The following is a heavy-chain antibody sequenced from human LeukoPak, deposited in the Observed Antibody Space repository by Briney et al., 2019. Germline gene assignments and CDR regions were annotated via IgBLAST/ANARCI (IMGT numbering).Heavy chain of an antibody. CDR3: ARGESITIFGMVSGGYFDY. CDR1: GYRFTSYW. J-gene: IGHJ4*02. Sequence: GESLKISCKGSGYRFTSYWIGWVRQMPGKGLEWMGIIYPGDSDTRCSPSFQGQVTISADKSISTAYLQWSSLKASDTAMYYCARGESITIFGMVSGGYFDYWGQGTLVTVSS. CDR2: IYPGDSDT. V-gene: IGHV5-51*01. D-gene: IGHD3-3*01.